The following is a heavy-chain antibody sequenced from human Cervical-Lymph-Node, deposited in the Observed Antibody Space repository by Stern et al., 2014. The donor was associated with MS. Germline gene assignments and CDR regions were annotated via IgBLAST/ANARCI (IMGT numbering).Heavy chain of an antibody. V-gene: IGHV1-69*17. D-gene: IGHD2-8*01. CDR2: IIPSIGIA. Sequence: VQLVESGAEVKKPGSSVKVSCKASGGTFSSYAIRWVRQAPGQGLEWVGGIIPSIGIANHAQTFQGRVTITADKSTNTGYMELSSLRSEDTALYYCARDGGGVDIWGQGTMVSVSS. CDR1: GGTFSSYA. J-gene: IGHJ3*02. CDR3: ARDGGGVDI.